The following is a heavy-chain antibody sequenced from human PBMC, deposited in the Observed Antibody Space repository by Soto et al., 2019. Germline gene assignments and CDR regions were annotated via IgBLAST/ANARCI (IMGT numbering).Heavy chain of an antibody. Sequence: GGSLRLSCAASGFTFSSYGMHWVRQAPGKGLEWVAVIWYDGSNKYYADSVKGRFTISRDNSKNTLYLQMNSLRAEDTAVYYCAREGPFGEPHVDTAMVFDYWGQGTLVTVSS. CDR1: GFTFSSYG. V-gene: IGHV3-33*01. D-gene: IGHD5-18*01. CDR2: IWYDGSNK. J-gene: IGHJ4*02. CDR3: AREGPFGEPHVDTAMVFDY.